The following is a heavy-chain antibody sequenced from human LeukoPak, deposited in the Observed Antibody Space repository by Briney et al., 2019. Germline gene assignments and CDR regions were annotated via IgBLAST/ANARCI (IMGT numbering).Heavy chain of an antibody. V-gene: IGHV4-59*01. J-gene: IGHJ4*02. CDR3: ARVHSYNYNFDY. D-gene: IGHD5-12*01. CDR1: GGSISSYY. CDR2: IYYTGST. Sequence: SETLSLTCSVSGGSISSYYWSWIRQPPGKGLEWIGYIYYTGSTNYNPSLKSRVTISVDTSKKQFSLKLSSVTAADTAVYYRARVHSYNYNFDYWGQGTLVTVSS.